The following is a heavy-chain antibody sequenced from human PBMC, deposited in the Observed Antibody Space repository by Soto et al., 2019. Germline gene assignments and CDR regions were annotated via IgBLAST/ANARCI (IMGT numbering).Heavy chain of an antibody. CDR1: GGSISSGDYY. Sequence: PSETLSLTCTVSGGSISSGDYYWSWIRQPPGKGLEWIGYIYYSGSTYYNPSLKSRVTISVDTSKNQFSLKLSSVTAADTAVYYCASGVRTSDAFDIWGQGTMVTVSS. V-gene: IGHV4-30-4*01. J-gene: IGHJ3*02. D-gene: IGHD2-8*01. CDR3: ASGVRTSDAFDI. CDR2: IYYSGST.